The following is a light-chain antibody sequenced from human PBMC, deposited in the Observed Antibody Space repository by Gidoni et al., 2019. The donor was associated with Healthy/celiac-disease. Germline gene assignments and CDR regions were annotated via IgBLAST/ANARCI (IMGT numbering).Light chain of an antibody. CDR2: AAS. J-gene: IGKJ1*01. V-gene: IGKV1-27*01. CDR3: QKYNSAPWT. CDR1: QDISNY. Sequence: DIQMTQSPSSLSASVGDRVTITCRASQDISNYLAWYQQKPGKVPKLLIYAASTLQSGVPSRFIGSGSGTDFTLTISSLQPEDVATYYCQKYNSAPWTFGQGTKVEIK.